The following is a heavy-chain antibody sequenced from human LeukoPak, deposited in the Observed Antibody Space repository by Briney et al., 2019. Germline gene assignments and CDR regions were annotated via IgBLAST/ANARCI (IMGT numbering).Heavy chain of an antibody. CDR3: ARDGRDYDFDY. J-gene: IGHJ4*02. CDR2: IYYSGST. D-gene: IGHD4-17*01. Sequence: SETLSLTCTVSGGSISSSSYYWGWIRQPPGKGLEWIGSIYYSGSTYYNPSLKSRVTISVDTSKNQFSLKLSSVTAADTAVYYCARDGRDYDFDYWGQGTLVTVSS. CDR1: GGSISSSSYY. V-gene: IGHV4-39*07.